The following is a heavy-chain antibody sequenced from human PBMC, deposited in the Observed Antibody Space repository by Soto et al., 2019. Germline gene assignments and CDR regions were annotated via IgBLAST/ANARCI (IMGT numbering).Heavy chain of an antibody. V-gene: IGHV1-46*01. CDR1: GYTFTSYY. CDR3: ARDYYDSSCYFDLAYYYGMDV. D-gene: IGHD3-22*01. J-gene: IGHJ6*02. Sequence: ASVKVSCKASGYTFTSYYMHWVRQAPGQGLEWMGIINPSGGSTSYAQKFQGRVTMTRDTSTSTVYMELSNLRSEDTAVYYCARDYYDSSCYFDLAYYYGMDVWGQGTTVTVSS. CDR2: INPSGGST.